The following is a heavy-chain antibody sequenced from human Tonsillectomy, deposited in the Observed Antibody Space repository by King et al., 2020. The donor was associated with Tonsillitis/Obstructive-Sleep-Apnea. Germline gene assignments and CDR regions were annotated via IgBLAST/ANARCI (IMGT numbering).Heavy chain of an antibody. CDR2: INPSGGST. D-gene: IGHD6-13*01. V-gene: IGHV1-46*01. Sequence: VQLVESGAEVKKPGASVKVSCKASGYTFTSYYMHWVRQAPGQGLEWMGIINPSGGSTSYAQKFQGRVTMTRDTSTSTVYMELSSLRSEDTAVYYCARGRAAGTDGDAFDIWGQGTMVTVSS. J-gene: IGHJ3*02. CDR1: GYTFTSYY. CDR3: ARGRAAGTDGDAFDI.